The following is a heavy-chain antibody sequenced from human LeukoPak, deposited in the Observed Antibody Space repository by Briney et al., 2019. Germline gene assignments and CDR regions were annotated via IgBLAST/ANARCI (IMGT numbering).Heavy chain of an antibody. D-gene: IGHD6-6*01. J-gene: IGHJ4*02. CDR3: AKRVPYSSSSVYFDS. V-gene: IGHV3-23*01. CDR2: ISDSGSDT. CDR1: GVTFSNYG. Sequence: GGSLRLSCAASGVTFSNYGMSWVRQAPGKGLEWVSAISDSGSDTYYADSVKGRFTISRDNSKNTMYLQMNSLGAEDTAVYYCAKRVPYSSSSVYFDSWGQGTLVTVSS.